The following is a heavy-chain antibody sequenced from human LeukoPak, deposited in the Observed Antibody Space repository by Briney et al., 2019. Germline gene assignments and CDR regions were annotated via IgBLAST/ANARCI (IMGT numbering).Heavy chain of an antibody. D-gene: IGHD3-16*02. CDR2: INHSGST. Sequence: SETLSLTCAVYGGSFSGYYWSWIRQRPGKGLEWIGEINHSGSTNYNPSLKSRVTISVDTTKNQFSLKLSSVTAADTAVYYCARGVISRFDYWGQGTLVTVSS. V-gene: IGHV4-34*01. J-gene: IGHJ4*02. CDR3: ARGVISRFDY. CDR1: GGSFSGYY.